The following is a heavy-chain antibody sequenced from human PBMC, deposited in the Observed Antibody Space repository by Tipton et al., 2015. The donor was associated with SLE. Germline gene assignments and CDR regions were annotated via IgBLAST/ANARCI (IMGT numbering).Heavy chain of an antibody. J-gene: IGHJ4*02. CDR2: IYYSGST. CDR1: GGSINNHY. CDR3: ARHAPHYFDY. Sequence: TLSLTCTVSGGSINNHYWSWIRQPPGKGLEWIGSIYYSGSTYYNPSLKSRVTISGDTSKNQFSLKLSSVTAADTAVYYCARHAPHYFDYWGQGTLVTVSS. V-gene: IGHV4-59*04. D-gene: IGHD2-8*01.